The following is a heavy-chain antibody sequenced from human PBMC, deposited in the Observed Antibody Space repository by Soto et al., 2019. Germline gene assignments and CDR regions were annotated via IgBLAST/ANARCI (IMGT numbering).Heavy chain of an antibody. D-gene: IGHD3-3*01. J-gene: IGHJ6*02. V-gene: IGHV3-21*01. CDR3: ARESGWLLFSDYYYGMDV. Sequence: PGGSLRLSCAASGFTFSSYSMNWVRQAPGKGLEWVSSISSSSSYIYYADSVKGRFTISRDNAKNSLYLQMNSLRAEDTAVYYCARESGWLLFSDYYYGMDVWGQGTTVTVSS. CDR2: ISSSSSYI. CDR1: GFTFSSYS.